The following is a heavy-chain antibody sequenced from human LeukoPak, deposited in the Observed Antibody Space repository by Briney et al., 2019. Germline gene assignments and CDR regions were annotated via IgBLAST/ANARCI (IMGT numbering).Heavy chain of an antibody. V-gene: IGHV3-48*01. CDR3: AKDPYYDSSGYYDY. J-gene: IGHJ4*02. Sequence: GGSLRLSCAASGFTFSRYSMNWVRQAPGKGLEWVSYISSSSRTIHYADSVKGRFTISRDNSKNTLYLQMNSLRAEDTAVYYCAKDPYYDSSGYYDYWGQGTLVTVSS. CDR1: GFTFSRYS. CDR2: ISSSSRTI. D-gene: IGHD3-22*01.